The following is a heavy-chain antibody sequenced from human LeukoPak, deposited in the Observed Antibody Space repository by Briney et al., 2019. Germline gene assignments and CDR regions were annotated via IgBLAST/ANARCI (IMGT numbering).Heavy chain of an antibody. D-gene: IGHD3-16*02. CDR2: MNPNSGNT. J-gene: IGHJ4*02. CDR1: GYTFTSYD. V-gene: IGHV1-8*01. Sequence: ASVKVSCKASGYTFTSYDINWVRQATGQGLEWMGWMNPNSGNTGYAQKFQGRVTMTRNTSISTAYMELSSLRSEDTAVYYCARVREYDYVWGSYRSPFDYWGQGTLVTVSS. CDR3: ARVREYDYVWGSYRSPFDY.